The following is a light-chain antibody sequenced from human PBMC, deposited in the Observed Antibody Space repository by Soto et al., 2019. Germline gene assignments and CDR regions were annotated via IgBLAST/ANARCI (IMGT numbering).Light chain of an antibody. CDR1: QSVSSRY. V-gene: IGKV3-20*01. CDR2: GAS. CDR3: QQYGNSRWT. J-gene: IGKJ1*01. Sequence: EIVLTQSPGTLSLSPGERATLSCRASQSVSSRYLDWYQQKPGQAPRLLISGASTRSTGFPDRFSGSGSGTDFTLTISRLEPEDFAVYYCQQYGNSRWTFGQGTKVEIK.